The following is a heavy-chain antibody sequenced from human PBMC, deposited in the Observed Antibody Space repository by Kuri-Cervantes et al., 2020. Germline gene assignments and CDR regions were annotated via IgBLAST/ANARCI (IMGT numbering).Heavy chain of an antibody. V-gene: IGHV1-69*05. CDR3: ARELRYGSGWTVTGY. CDR1: GGTFSSYA. Sequence: SVKVSCKASGGTFSSYAISWVRQAPGQGLEWMGGIIPIFGTANYAQKFQGRVTITTDESTSTAYMEPSGLRSEDTAVYYCARELRYGSGWTVTGYWGQGTLVTVSS. J-gene: IGHJ4*02. D-gene: IGHD6-19*01. CDR2: IIPIFGTA.